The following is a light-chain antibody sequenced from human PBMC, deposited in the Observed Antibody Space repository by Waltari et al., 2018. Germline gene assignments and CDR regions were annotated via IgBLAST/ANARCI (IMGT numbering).Light chain of an antibody. CDR3: CSYVGVTTVL. J-gene: IGLJ2*01. Sequence: QSALTQPASVSGSPGQSITISCTGTNNDVGGYDLVPWYQQHPGKAPKLILYEVHRRPPGVSNRFSGSKSGNTASLTISGLQAEDEAHYYCCSYVGVTTVLFGGGTTVAV. V-gene: IGLV2-23*01. CDR2: EVH. CDR1: NNDVGGYDL.